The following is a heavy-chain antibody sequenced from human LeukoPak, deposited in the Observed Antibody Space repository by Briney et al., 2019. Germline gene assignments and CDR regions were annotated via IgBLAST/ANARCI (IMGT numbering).Heavy chain of an antibody. CDR3: AKLTSGWFEDF. J-gene: IGHJ4*02. V-gene: IGHV3-23*01. D-gene: IGHD6-19*01. CDR2: ISAREGST. CDR1: GFTFSSYA. Sequence: PGWALRLSCAASGFTFSSYAMTWVRQAPGKGLEGVSAISAREGSTYSVDSVKRRFTLCREFSKTTLFLQMNSLRAEETAVYYCAKLTSGWFEDFWGQGTLVTVCS.